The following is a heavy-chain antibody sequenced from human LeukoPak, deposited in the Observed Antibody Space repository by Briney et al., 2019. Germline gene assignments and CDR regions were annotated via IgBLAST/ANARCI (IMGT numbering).Heavy chain of an antibody. D-gene: IGHD3-22*01. CDR1: GGTFSNYA. CDR3: ARMSYYDSSGDNWFDP. J-gene: IGHJ5*02. V-gene: IGHV1-8*02. CDR2: MNPNSGNT. Sequence: ASVKVSCKASGGTFSNYAINWVRQATGQGLEWMGWMNPNSGNTGYAQKFQGRVTMTRDTSISTAYMELSSLRSEDTAVYYCARMSYYDSSGDNWFDPWGQGTLVTVSS.